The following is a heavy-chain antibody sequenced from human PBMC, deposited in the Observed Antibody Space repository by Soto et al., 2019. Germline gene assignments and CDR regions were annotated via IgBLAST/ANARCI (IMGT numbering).Heavy chain of an antibody. CDR2: IYYRGST. V-gene: IGHV4-61*01. J-gene: IGHJ4*02. D-gene: IGHD4-17*01. CDR3: ERGLDYVGFDY. Sequence: PSETLSLTCIVSGDSVSSGTYYWSWIRQPPGKGLEWIGYIYYRGSTNYNPSLKSRVTISIDTSRNQFSLKVSSVTAADTAVYYCERGLDYVGFDYWGQGTLVTVSS. CDR1: GDSVSSGTYY.